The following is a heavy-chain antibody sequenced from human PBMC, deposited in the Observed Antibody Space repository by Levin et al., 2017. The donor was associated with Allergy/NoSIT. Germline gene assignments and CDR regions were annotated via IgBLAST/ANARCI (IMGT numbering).Heavy chain of an antibody. CDR1: GFTFSSYS. J-gene: IGHJ4*02. V-gene: IGHV3-21*01. CDR3: ARGYAPTVTFVDY. CDR2: ISSSSSYI. Sequence: GGSLRLSCAASGFTFSSYSMNWVRQAPGKGLEWVSSISSSSSYIYYADLVKGRFTISRDNAKNSLYLQMNSLRAEDTAVYYCARGYAPTVTFVDYWGQGTLVTVSS. D-gene: IGHD5-12*01.